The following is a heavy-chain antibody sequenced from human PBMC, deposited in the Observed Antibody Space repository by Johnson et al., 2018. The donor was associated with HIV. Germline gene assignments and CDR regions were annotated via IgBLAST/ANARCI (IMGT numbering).Heavy chain of an antibody. D-gene: IGHD1-26*01. CDR3: AKGVVGATGGAVDI. CDR2: IRYDGSNK. CDR1: GITFSSYG. V-gene: IGHV3-30*02. Sequence: QVQLVESGGGVVQPGGSLRLSCAASGITFSSYGMHWVRQAPGKGLEWVAFIRYDGSNKYYADSVKGRFTISRDNSKNTLYLQMNSLRAEDTAVYYCAKGVVGATGGAVDIWGQGTMVTVSS. J-gene: IGHJ3*02.